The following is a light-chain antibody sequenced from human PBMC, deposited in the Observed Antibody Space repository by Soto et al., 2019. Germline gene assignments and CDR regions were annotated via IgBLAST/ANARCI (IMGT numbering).Light chain of an antibody. J-gene: IGKJ1*01. CDR3: QQSYSTPPGT. CDR2: AAS. Sequence: DIQMTQSPSSLSASVGDRVTITCRASQSISSHLNWYQQKPGKAPKLLIYAASSLQSGVPSRFSGSGSGTDFTLTISSLQPEDFATYYCQQSYSTPPGTFGQGTKVEIK. CDR1: QSISSH. V-gene: IGKV1-39*01.